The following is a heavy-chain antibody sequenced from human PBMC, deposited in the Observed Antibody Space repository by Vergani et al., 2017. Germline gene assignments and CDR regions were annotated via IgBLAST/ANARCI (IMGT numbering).Heavy chain of an antibody. Sequence: QVQLVQSGAEVKKPGSSVKVSCKASGGTFSSYAISWVRQAPGQGLEWMGGIIPIFGTANYAQKFQGRVTITADESTSTAYMELSSLRSEDTAVYYCAGVRARSAARRVYYGMDVWGQGTTVTVSS. V-gene: IGHV1-69*01. J-gene: IGHJ6*02. CDR3: AGVRARSAARRVYYGMDV. CDR2: IIPIFGTA. CDR1: GGTFSSYA. D-gene: IGHD6-6*01.